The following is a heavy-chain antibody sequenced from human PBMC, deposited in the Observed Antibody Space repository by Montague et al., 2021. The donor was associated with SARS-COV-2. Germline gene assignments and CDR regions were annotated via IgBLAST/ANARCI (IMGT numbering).Heavy chain of an antibody. Sequence: SLRLSCAASGFTFSSYRVNWVRQAPGKGLEWISYISSSTNIICYADSVKGRFTISRDNARNSLYLQMNSLRVDDTAVYYCAKDLVLRAARPDALDVWGQGTVVTVSS. D-gene: IGHD6-6*01. CDR3: AKDLVLRAARPDALDV. CDR1: GFTFSSYR. J-gene: IGHJ3*01. CDR2: ISSSTNII. V-gene: IGHV3-48*04.